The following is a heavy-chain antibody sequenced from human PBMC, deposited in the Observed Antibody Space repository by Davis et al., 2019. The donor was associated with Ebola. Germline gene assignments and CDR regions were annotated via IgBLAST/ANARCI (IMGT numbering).Heavy chain of an antibody. Sequence: MPSETLSLTCTVSGGSISSSSYYWGWNRQPPGKGLEWIGSIYYSGSTYYNRSLKSRVTISVDTSKNQISLKLSSVTAADTAVYYCATPLGLCSGGSCPLGYWGQGTLVTVSS. CDR3: ATPLGLCSGGSCPLGY. J-gene: IGHJ4*02. V-gene: IGHV4-39*01. CDR1: GGSISSSSYY. D-gene: IGHD2-15*01. CDR2: IYYSGST.